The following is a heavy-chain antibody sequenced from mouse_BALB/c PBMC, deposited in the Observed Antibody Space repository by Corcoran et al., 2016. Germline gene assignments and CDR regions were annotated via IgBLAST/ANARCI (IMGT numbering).Heavy chain of an antibody. CDR1: GYTFTNYG. Sequence: QIQLVQSGPELKKPGETVKISCKASGYTFTNYGMNWVKQAPGKGLKWMGWINTYTGEPTYADDFKGRFAFSLETSASTAYLQINNLKNEDTATYFCARGGYDGGYAMDYWGQGTSVTVSS. CDR2: INTYTGEP. J-gene: IGHJ4*01. CDR3: ARGGYDGGYAMDY. V-gene: IGHV9-3-1*01. D-gene: IGHD2-2*01.